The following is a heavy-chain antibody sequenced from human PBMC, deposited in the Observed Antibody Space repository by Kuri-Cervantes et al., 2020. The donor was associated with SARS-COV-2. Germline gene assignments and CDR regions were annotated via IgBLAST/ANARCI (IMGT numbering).Heavy chain of an antibody. CDR3: ARGRGSSWRLNAFDI. CDR1: GGSFSGYY. D-gene: IGHD6-13*01. V-gene: IGHV4-34*01. CDR2: INHSGST. Sequence: ESLKISCAVYGGSFSGYYWSWIRQPPGKGLEWIGEINHSGSTNYNPSLKSRVTISVDTSKNQFSLKLSSVTVADTAVYYCARGRGSSWRLNAFDIWGQGTMVTVSS. J-gene: IGHJ3*02.